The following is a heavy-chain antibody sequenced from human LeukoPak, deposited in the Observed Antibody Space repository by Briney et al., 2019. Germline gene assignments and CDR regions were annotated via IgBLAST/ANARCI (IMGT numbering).Heavy chain of an antibody. D-gene: IGHD3-10*01. CDR2: IYSGGST. J-gene: IGHJ4*02. Sequence: GGSLRLSCAASGLTVSSNYMSWVRQAPGKGLEWVSGIYSGGSTYYADSVKGRFTISRDNSKNTMYLQWNSLRVEDTAVYYCARGLGGSGSYPFDYWGQGTLVTVSS. CDR3: ARGLGGSGSYPFDY. CDR1: GLTVSSNY. V-gene: IGHV3-66*01.